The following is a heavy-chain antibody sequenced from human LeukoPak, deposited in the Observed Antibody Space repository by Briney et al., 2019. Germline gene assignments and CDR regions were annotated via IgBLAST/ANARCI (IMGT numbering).Heavy chain of an antibody. Sequence: SETLSLTCTVSGDSISTYYWSWIRQPPGKGLEWIGYIYYTGSTNYNPSLKSRVTISVDTSKNQFSLKLSSVTAADTAVYYCARVTYYYGSGSYYYYYYYMDVWGKGTTVTVSS. V-gene: IGHV4-59*13. CDR2: IYYTGST. CDR3: ARVTYYYGSGSYYYYYYYMDV. D-gene: IGHD3-10*01. J-gene: IGHJ6*03. CDR1: GDSISTYY.